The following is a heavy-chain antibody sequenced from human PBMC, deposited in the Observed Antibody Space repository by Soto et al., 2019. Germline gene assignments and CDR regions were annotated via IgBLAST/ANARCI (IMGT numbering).Heavy chain of an antibody. CDR3: ARGRSEYSSSIDY. CDR1: GFTFSSYA. J-gene: IGHJ4*02. V-gene: IGHV3-30-3*01. D-gene: IGHD6-6*01. CDR2: ISYDGSNK. Sequence: QVQLVESGGGVVQPGRSLRLSCAASGFTFSSYAMHWVRQAPGKGLEWVAVISYDGSNKYYADSVKGRFTISRDNSKNTLYLQMNSLRAEDRAGYYCARGRSEYSSSIDYWGQGTLVTVSS.